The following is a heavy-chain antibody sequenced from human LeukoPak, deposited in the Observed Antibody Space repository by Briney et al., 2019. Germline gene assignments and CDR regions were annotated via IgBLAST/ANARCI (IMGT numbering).Heavy chain of an antibody. CDR3: ARVGYGDYGDAFDI. Sequence: PSETLSLTCTVSGGSISSSSYYWGWIRQPPGKGLEWIGSIYYSGSTYYNPSLKSRVTISVDTSKNQFSLKLSSVTAADTAVYYCARVGYGDYGDAFDIWGQGTMVTVSS. CDR1: GGSISSSSYY. J-gene: IGHJ3*02. V-gene: IGHV4-39*07. D-gene: IGHD4-17*01. CDR2: IYYSGST.